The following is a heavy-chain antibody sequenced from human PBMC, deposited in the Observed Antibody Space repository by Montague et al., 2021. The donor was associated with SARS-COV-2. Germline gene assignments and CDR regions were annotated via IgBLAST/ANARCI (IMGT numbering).Heavy chain of an antibody. CDR2: LYYNGMT. Sequence: TLSLTCSVSGGSISSGGYYWTWIRQRPGGDLEWLGYLYYNGMTHYSPSLKSRASISLDTSKNQFSLKLTSATATDSALYFCASSLPGNQFQFDYWGQGALVTVSS. V-gene: IGHV4-31*03. CDR3: ASSLPGNQFQFDY. CDR1: GGSISSGGYY. D-gene: IGHD1-14*01. J-gene: IGHJ4*02.